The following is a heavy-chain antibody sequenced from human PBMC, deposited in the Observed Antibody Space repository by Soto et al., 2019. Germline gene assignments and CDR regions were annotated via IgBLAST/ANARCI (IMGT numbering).Heavy chain of an antibody. D-gene: IGHD6-19*01. CDR3: ARAHEIGVAGTRYFDY. CDR2: IIPIFGTA. J-gene: IGHJ4*02. CDR1: GGTFSSYA. V-gene: IGHV1-69*01. Sequence: QVQLVQSGAEVKKPGSSVKVSCKASGGTFSSYAISWVRQAPGQGLDWMGGIIPIFGTANYAQKFQGRVTITADESTSTAYMELSSLRSEDTAVYYCARAHEIGVAGTRYFDYWGQGTLVTVSS.